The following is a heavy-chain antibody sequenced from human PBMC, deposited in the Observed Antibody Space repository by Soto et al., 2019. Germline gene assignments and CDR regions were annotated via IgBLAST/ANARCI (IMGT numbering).Heavy chain of an antibody. CDR3: AGSIEAGY. CDR1: GFTFSSYS. V-gene: IGHV3-21*01. Sequence: GGSPRLSCAASGFTFSSYSMNWVRQAPGKGLEWVSSISSSSSYIYYADSVKGRFTISRDNAKNTVYLQMNSLRPEDTAVYYCAGSIEAGYWGQGTLVTSPQ. CDR2: ISSSSSYI. J-gene: IGHJ4*02. D-gene: IGHD6-13*01.